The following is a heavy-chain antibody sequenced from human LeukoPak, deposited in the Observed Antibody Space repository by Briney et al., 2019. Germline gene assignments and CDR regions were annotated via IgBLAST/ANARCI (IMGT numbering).Heavy chain of an antibody. J-gene: IGHJ4*02. CDR3: ASRRNWNDGGGDY. D-gene: IGHD1-1*01. Sequence: KPGGSLRLSCAASGFTFSSYSMNWVRQAPGKGLEWVSSISSSSSYIYYADSVKGRFTISRDNAKNSLYLQMNSLRAEDTAVYYCASRRNWNDGGGDYWGQGTLVTVSS. CDR1: GFTFSSYS. V-gene: IGHV3-21*01. CDR2: ISSSSSYI.